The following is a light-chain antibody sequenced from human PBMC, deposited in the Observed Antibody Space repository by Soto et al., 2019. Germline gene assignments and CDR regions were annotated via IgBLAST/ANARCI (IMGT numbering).Light chain of an antibody. J-gene: IGKJ4*01. CDR1: QGVSRSY. Sequence: EIVLTQSPGTLSLSPGERATLFCRASQGVSRSYFAWYQQKPGQAPRLLIYAASSRATGVPDRFSGSGSGTDFTLTISRLEPEDFAVYYCQQYGSSPRFGGGTKVDIK. CDR2: AAS. CDR3: QQYGSSPR. V-gene: IGKV3-20*01.